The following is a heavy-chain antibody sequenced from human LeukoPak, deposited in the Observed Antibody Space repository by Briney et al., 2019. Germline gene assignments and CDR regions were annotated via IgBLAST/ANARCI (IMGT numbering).Heavy chain of an antibody. Sequence: SETLSLTCIVSGYSISSGYYWGWIRQPPGKGLEWIGSIYHGGSTYYNPSLKSRVTISVDTSKNQFSLKLSSVTAADTAVYYCARGSYDILTGYPYYFDYWGQGTLVTVSS. CDR1: GYSISSGYY. V-gene: IGHV4-38-2*02. CDR3: ARGSYDILTGYPYYFDY. J-gene: IGHJ4*02. D-gene: IGHD3-9*01. CDR2: IYHGGST.